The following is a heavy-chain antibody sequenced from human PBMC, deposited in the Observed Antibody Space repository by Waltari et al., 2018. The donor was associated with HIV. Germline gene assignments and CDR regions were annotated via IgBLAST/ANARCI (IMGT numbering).Heavy chain of an antibody. CDR2: ISSSSSTI. CDR3: ARADHHRDDAFDI. V-gene: IGHV3-48*01. CDR1: GFTFSSYS. Sequence: EVQLVESGGGLVQPGGSLRLSCAASGFTFSSYSMNWVRQAPGKGLEWVSYISSSSSTIYYADSVKGRFTISRDNAKNSLYLQMNSLRAEDTAVYYCARADHHRDDAFDIWGQGTMVTVSS. J-gene: IGHJ3*02.